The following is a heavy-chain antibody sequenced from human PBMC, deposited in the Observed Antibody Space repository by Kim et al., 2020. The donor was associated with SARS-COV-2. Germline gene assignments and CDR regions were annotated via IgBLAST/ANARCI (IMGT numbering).Heavy chain of an antibody. CDR3: ARELRTETSSLDY. V-gene: IGHV3-23*01. J-gene: IGHJ4*02. Sequence: GGSLRLSCEASGFTFSNYPMSWVRQAPGKGLEWVSLIDGSGGGTYYADSVKGRFTISRDNSKNSLSLQMNSLRAEDMALYYCARELRTETSSLDYWGQGT. CDR2: IDGSGGGT. CDR1: GFTFSNYP. D-gene: IGHD6-6*01.